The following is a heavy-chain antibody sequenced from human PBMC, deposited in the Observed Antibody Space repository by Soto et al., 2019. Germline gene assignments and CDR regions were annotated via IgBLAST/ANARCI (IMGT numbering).Heavy chain of an antibody. J-gene: IGHJ1*01. V-gene: IGHV3-7*01. CDR2: IKGDGSEK. CDR3: AGFLK. Sequence: PGGSLRLSCTTSGGTFSTNWMSWVRQAPGKGLEWVANIKGDGSEKYYVDSVKGRFTISRDNAKNSLFLQMNNLRADDTAVYYCAGFLKWGQGTLVTVSS. CDR1: GGTFSTNW.